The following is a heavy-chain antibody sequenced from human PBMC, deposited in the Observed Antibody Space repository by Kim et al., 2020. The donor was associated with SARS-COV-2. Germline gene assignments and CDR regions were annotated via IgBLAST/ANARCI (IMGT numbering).Heavy chain of an antibody. J-gene: IGHJ6*02. D-gene: IGHD5-12*01. Sequence: ASVKVSCKASGYTFTSYDINWVRQATGQGLEWMGWMNPNSGNTDYAQKFQGRVTMTRNTSISTAYMELSSLRSEDTAVYYCARVKALVDIVALYYYGMDVSGQRATGTVSS. V-gene: IGHV1-8*01. CDR3: ARVKALVDIVALYYYGMDV. CDR1: GYTFTSYD. CDR2: MNPNSGNT.